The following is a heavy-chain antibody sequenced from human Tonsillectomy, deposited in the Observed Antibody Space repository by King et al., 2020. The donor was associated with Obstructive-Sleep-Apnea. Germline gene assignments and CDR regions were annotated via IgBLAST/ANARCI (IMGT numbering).Heavy chain of an antibody. V-gene: IGHV3-7*03. CDR1: GFTFSSFW. CDR3: ARVGYDDVWGSYHSDY. D-gene: IGHD3-16*02. Sequence: QLVQSGGGLVQPGGSLRLSCAASGFTFSSFWMNWVRQAPGKGLEGGANIRQDGSGKYYVDSVKGRFTISRDNAKNSLVLQMNSLRAEDTAVYYCARVGYDDVWGSYHSDYWGQGTLVTVSS. CDR2: IRQDGSGK. J-gene: IGHJ4*02.